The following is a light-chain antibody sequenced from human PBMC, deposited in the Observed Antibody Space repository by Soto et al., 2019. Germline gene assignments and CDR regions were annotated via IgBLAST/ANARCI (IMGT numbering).Light chain of an antibody. V-gene: IGKV3-11*01. CDR3: QQRRDWLGT. CDR2: DAS. Sequence: EIVLTQSPATLSLSPGEGATLSCRASQSVGSYFAWYQQKPGQAPRLLIYDASKRAAGIPARFSGSGSGTDFTLTISSLQPEDFAVYYCQQRRDWLGTVGQGTKVDIK. CDR1: QSVGSY. J-gene: IGKJ1*01.